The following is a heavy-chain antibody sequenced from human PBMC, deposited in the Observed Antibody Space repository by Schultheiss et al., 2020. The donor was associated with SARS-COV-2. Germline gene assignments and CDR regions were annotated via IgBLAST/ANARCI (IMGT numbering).Heavy chain of an antibody. D-gene: IGHD1-26*01. CDR2: IRSKANSYAT. Sequence: GGSLRLSCAASGFTFSGSAMHWVRQASGKGLEWVGRIRSKANSYATPYAASVKGRFTISRDDSKNTAYLQMNSLKTEDTAVYYCTTGGATPIDYWGQGTLVTVSS. V-gene: IGHV3-73*01. CDR1: GFTFSGSA. J-gene: IGHJ4*02. CDR3: TTGGATPIDY.